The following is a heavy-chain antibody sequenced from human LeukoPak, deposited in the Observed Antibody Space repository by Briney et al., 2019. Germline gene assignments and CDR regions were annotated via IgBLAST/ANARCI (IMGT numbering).Heavy chain of an antibody. CDR2: ISGSSSYL. Sequence: GGSLRLSCAASGFPFSAYSMNWVRQAPGKGLEWVSSISGSSSYLYYAYSVKGRFTISRDNAKNSLYLHMNSLRAEDTAVYYCAKAYYDSSGYSYYFDYWGQGTLVTVSS. CDR1: GFPFSAYS. D-gene: IGHD3-22*01. CDR3: AKAYYDSSGYSYYFDY. J-gene: IGHJ4*02. V-gene: IGHV3-21*01.